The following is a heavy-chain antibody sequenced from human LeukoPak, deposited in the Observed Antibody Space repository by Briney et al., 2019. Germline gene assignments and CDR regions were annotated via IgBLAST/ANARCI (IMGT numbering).Heavy chain of an antibody. J-gene: IGHJ6*02. CDR3: ARDHRLGSQPLYGMDV. V-gene: IGHV3-48*04. CDR2: SSGSGSTT. D-gene: IGHD2-2*01. CDR1: EFTLSSYS. Sequence: PGGSLRLSCAASEFTLSSYSMNWVRQAPGKGLEWVSYSSGSGSTTYYADSVKGRFTISRDNAKNSLYLLMNSLRAEDTAVYYCARDHRLGSQPLYGMDVWGQGTTVTVSS.